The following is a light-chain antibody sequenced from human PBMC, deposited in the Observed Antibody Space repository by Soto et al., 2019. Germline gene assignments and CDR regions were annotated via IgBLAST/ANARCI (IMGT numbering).Light chain of an antibody. J-gene: IGKJ1*01. CDR1: QGISSW. V-gene: IGKV1-5*01. CDR3: QQYNSYSRWT. CDR2: DAS. Sequence: DIQMPQSPSTLSASVGDRVTITCRASQGISSWLAWYQQKPGKAPKLLIYDASSLESGVPSRFSGSGSGTEFTLTISSLQPDDFATYYCQQYNSYSRWTFGQGTKVDIK.